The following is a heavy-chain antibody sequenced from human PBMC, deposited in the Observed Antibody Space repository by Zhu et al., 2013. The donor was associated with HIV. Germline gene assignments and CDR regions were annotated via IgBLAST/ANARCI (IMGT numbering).Heavy chain of an antibody. CDR2: IVVGSGNT. J-gene: IGHJ4*02. CDR1: GFTFTSSA. Sequence: QMQLVQSGPEVKKPGTSVKVSCKASGFTFTSSAVQWVRQARGQRLEWIGWIVVGSGNTNYAQKFQERVTITRDMSTSTAYMELSSLRSEDTAVYYCATHPGTSGSYELGDNWGQGTLVTVSS. D-gene: IGHD3-10*01. V-gene: IGHV1-58*01. CDR3: ATHPGTSGSYELGDN.